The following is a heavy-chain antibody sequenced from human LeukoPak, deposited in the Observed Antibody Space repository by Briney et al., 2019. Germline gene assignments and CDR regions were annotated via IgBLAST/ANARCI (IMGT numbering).Heavy chain of an antibody. CDR1: GGSISNYY. CDR3: ARDIFSCSGGKCYYNDAFDV. CDR2: IYFTGSA. D-gene: IGHD2-15*01. V-gene: IGHV4-59*01. Sequence: SETLSLTCTVSGGSISNYYWNWLRQPPGEGLEWIGYIYFTGSAIYNPSLKSRLTMSVDTSKNQFSLRLSSVTAADTAVYYCARDIFSCSGGKCYYNDAFDVWGQGTMVTVSS. J-gene: IGHJ3*01.